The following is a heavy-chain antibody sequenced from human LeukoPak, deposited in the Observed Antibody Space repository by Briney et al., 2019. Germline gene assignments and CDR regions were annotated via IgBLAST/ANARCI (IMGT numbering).Heavy chain of an antibody. D-gene: IGHD6-25*01. CDR1: AGSISSYY. CDR2: IHYSGST. V-gene: IGHV4-59*01. CDR3: ARASRVYSSVDPFDY. J-gene: IGHJ4*02. Sequence: SETLSLTCTVSAGSISSYYWSWIRRPPGKGLEWIGYIHYSGSTNYNPSLKSRVTISVDTSKNQFSLKLSSVTAADTAVYYCARASRVYSSVDPFDYWGQGTLVTVSS.